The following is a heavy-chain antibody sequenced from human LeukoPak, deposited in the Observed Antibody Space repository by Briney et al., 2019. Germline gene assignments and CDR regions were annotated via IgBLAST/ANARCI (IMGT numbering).Heavy chain of an antibody. CDR2: VSTSGNYI. CDR3: VRDSMMRIVTTICDFDR. Sequence: KPGGSLTLSCATSGFTFRSYTMNWVRQAPGKGLEWISSVSTSGNYIYYADSVKGRFTISRDNAKNSVYLQMNSLRAEDTAVYYCVRDSMMRIVTTICDFDRWGQGTLVTVSS. J-gene: IGHJ4*02. V-gene: IGHV3-21*01. D-gene: IGHD5-12*01. CDR1: GFTFRSYT.